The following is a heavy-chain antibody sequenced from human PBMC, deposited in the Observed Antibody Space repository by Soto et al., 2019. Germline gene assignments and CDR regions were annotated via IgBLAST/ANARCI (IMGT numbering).Heavy chain of an antibody. CDR3: ARDNFGEGLWPPGGLLDYYYGMDV. Sequence: EVQLVESGGGLVKPGGSLRLSCAASGFTFSSYSMNWVRQAPGKGLEWVSSISSSSSYIYYADSVKGRFTISRDNAKNSLYLQMNSLRAEDTAVYYCARDNFGEGLWPPGGLLDYYYGMDVWGQGTTVTVSS. V-gene: IGHV3-21*01. J-gene: IGHJ6*02. D-gene: IGHD3-10*01. CDR2: ISSSSSYI. CDR1: GFTFSSYS.